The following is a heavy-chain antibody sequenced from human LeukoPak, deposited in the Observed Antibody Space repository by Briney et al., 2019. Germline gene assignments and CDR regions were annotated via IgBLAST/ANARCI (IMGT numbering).Heavy chain of an antibody. Sequence: ASVKVSCKASGYTFTSYDINWVRQGTGQGLEWMGWMNPNSGNTGYAQKFQGRVTMTRNTSISTAYMELSSLRSEDTAVYYCARVRHITMVRGVGFNYWGQGTLVTVSS. J-gene: IGHJ4*02. CDR1: GYTFTSYD. CDR3: ARVRHITMVRGVGFNY. D-gene: IGHD3-10*01. CDR2: MNPNSGNT. V-gene: IGHV1-8*01.